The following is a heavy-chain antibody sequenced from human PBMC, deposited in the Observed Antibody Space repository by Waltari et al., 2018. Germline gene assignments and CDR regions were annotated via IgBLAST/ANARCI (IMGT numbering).Heavy chain of an antibody. D-gene: IGHD2-21*01. CDR3: AKEAYFANNNYHDS. J-gene: IGHJ5*01. V-gene: IGHV3-30*18. CDR2: ISYGGIIK. CDR1: GFDFSRYG. Sequence: QVQLVESGGGVVQSVGSLRRACAASGFDFSRYGLHWVRQTPARGLEWVALISYGGIIKEYADSVRGRFSISRDDSGRILYLQMDSLRVEDTAVYYCAKEAYFANNNYHDSWGQGTRVTVTS.